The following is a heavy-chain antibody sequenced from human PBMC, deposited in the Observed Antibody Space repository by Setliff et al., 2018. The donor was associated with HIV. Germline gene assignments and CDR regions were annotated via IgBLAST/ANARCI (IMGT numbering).Heavy chain of an antibody. J-gene: IGHJ4*02. CDR3: AKERAGYNAGLDS. D-gene: IGHD5-12*01. CDR1: GYTFTSYA. Sequence: GASVKVSCKASGYTFTSYALHWVRQAPGQRLEWMGWINAGNGHTKYSQKFQGRVSITRDTSASTAYMELSSLRAEDTAVYFCAKERAGYNAGLDSWGQGTLVTVSS. V-gene: IGHV1-3*01. CDR2: INAGNGHT.